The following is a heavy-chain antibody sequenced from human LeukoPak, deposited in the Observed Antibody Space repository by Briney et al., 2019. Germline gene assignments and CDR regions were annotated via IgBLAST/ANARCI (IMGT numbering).Heavy chain of an antibody. CDR2: INPNSGGT. CDR1: GYTFTGYY. V-gene: IGHV1-2*02. CDR3: ARSWFGESLGDYYYYYMDV. D-gene: IGHD3-10*01. Sequence: ASVKVSCKASGYTFTGYYMHWVRQAPGQGLEWMGWINPNSGGTNYAQKFQGRVTMTRDTSISTAYMELSSLRSEDTAVYYCARSWFGESLGDYYYYYMDVWGKGTTVTISS. J-gene: IGHJ6*03.